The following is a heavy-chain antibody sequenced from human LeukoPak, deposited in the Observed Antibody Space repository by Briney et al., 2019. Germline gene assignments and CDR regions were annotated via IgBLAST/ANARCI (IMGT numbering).Heavy chain of an antibody. J-gene: IGHJ4*02. CDR3: ARGYDSSGYYSGTLDY. CDR2: INPNSGGT. D-gene: IGHD3-22*01. Sequence: GASVTVSFKSSVYTFTDYYMHWVRQAPGQGLEWMGWINPNSGGTNYAQKFQGRVTVTRDTSISTAYMELSRLRSDDTAVYYCARGYDSSGYYSGTLDYCGQGTLVTVSS. V-gene: IGHV1-2*02. CDR1: VYTFTDYY.